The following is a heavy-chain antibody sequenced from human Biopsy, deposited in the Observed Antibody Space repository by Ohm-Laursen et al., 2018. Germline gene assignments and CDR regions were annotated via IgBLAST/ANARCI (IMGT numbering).Heavy chain of an antibody. CDR2: ISASGNHI. CDR3: ARDGEAKYCKHGVCPSDF. V-gene: IGHV3-21*01. J-gene: IGHJ4*02. D-gene: IGHD2-8*01. Sequence: SLRLSCAASGFDFSDYSMRWVRQAPGKGLEWVSSISASGNHIYYTDSVKGRFTVSRDNGKNSVYLQMNSLRVEDTAVYYCARDGEAKYCKHGVCPSDFWGQGTLVTVSS. CDR1: GFDFSDYS.